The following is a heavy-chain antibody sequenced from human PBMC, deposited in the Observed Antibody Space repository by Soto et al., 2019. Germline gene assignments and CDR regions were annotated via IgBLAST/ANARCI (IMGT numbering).Heavy chain of an antibody. CDR3: ARGSGNRFGETYLNYMDV. J-gene: IGHJ6*03. CDR2: INHSGST. V-gene: IGHV4-34*01. D-gene: IGHD3-10*01. Sequence: SETLSLTCAVYGGSFSGYYWSWIRQPPGKGLEWIGEINHSGSTNYNPSLKSRVTISVDTSKNQFSLKLSSVTAADTAVYYCARGSGNRFGETYLNYMDVWGKGTTVTVS. CDR1: GGSFSGYY.